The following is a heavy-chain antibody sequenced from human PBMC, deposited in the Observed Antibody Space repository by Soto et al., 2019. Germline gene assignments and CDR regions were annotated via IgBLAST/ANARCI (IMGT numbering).Heavy chain of an antibody. J-gene: IGHJ4*02. Sequence: SETLSLTCTVSGGSISSYYWSWIRQPPGKGLEWIGYIYYSGSTNYNPSLKSRVTVSVDTSKNQFSLKLSSVTAADTAVYYCARSRGGYFDYWGQGTLVTVS. V-gene: IGHV4-59*01. CDR2: IYYSGST. CDR1: GGSISSYY. D-gene: IGHD3-16*01. CDR3: ARSRGGYFDY.